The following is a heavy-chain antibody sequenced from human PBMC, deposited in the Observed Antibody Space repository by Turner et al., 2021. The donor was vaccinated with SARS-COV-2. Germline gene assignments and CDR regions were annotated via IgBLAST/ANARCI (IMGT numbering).Heavy chain of an antibody. V-gene: IGHV4-39*05. CDR2: MSYSEMT. Sequence: QLQLEESGPGLVKASETPSLPCGVSGGSVTNSFYFWGWVRQAPGRGLEWIASMSYSEMTYHNPSLRSRVSISKDTSKNQFSLRLTSLTAADTAIYYWATKTHCGSDCYSKYFDLWGRGTPVTVAS. CDR3: ATKTHCGSDCYSKYFDL. CDR1: GGSVTNSFYF. D-gene: IGHD2-21*02. J-gene: IGHJ2*01.